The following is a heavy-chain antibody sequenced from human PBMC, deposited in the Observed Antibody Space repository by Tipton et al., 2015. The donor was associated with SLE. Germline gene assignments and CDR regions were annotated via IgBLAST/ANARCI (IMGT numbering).Heavy chain of an antibody. CDR1: EFTVTGNY. V-gene: IGHV3-53*01. J-gene: IGHJ4*02. Sequence: SLRLSCAASEFTVTGNYMSWVRQAPGKGLEWVSIIYSGDTTSYADSVKGRFTISRDRAKNSHYLQMSSLRAEDTAVYYCARALCTYGVFCEDYFDFWGLGTLVTVSS. CDR3: ARALCTYGVFCEDYFDF. CDR2: IYSGDTT. D-gene: IGHD2-8*01.